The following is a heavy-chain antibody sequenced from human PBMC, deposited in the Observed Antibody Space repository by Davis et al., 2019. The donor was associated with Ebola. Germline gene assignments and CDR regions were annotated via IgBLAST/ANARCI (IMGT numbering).Heavy chain of an antibody. D-gene: IGHD1-26*01. CDR3: ASPGPVGGSYLHY. V-gene: IGHV1-46*01. CDR1: GYSFTDYY. Sequence: ASVKVSCKASGYSFTDYYVNWVRQAPGQGLEWMGIIYPGGHFTRFAPKFQGRITMTRDTSTSTVYMELSSLRSEDTAVYYCASPGPVGGSYLHYWGQGTLVTVSS. CDR2: IYPGGHFT. J-gene: IGHJ4*02.